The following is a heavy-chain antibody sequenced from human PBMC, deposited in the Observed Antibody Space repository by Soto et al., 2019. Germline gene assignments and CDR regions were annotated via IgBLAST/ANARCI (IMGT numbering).Heavy chain of an antibody. CDR1: GGTFSNYS. J-gene: IGHJ6*02. D-gene: IGHD5-12*01. V-gene: IGHV1-69*01. CDR3: ARAMVVADPSDGYSYCGLDV. Sequence: QVQLVQSGAEVKKPGSSVKVSCKASGGTFSNYSINWVRQAPGQGLQWMGGFIPIFGTPDYAQTFQGRVTITADESTTTAYMALSSLRSEDTAVYYCARAMVVADPSDGYSYCGLDVWGQGTTVTVSS. CDR2: FIPIFGTP.